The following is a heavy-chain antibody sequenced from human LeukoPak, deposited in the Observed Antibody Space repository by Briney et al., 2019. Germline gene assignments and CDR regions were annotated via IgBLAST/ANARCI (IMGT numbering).Heavy chain of an antibody. CDR3: ARGLDYDSSGLAGAR. CDR2: ISAYNGNT. CDR1: GYTFTSYG. Sequence: ASVKVSCKASGYTFTSYGISWVRQAPGQELEWMGWISAYNGNTNYAQKLQGRVTMTTDTSTSTAYMELRSLRSDDTAVYYCARGLDYDSSGLAGARWGQGTLVTVSS. D-gene: IGHD3-22*01. V-gene: IGHV1-18*01. J-gene: IGHJ4*02.